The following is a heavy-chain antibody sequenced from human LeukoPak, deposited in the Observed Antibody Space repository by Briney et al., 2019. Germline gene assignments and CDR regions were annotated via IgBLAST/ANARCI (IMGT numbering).Heavy chain of an antibody. J-gene: IGHJ4*02. Sequence: PGGSLRLSCAASGITFSSYWMHWVRQAPGKGLVWVSRINSDGSSTSYADSVKGRFTVSRENSTLYLQMNSLRAEDTAVYYCARDLSYYGSGKFDSWGQGTLVTVSS. V-gene: IGHV3-74*01. CDR2: INSDGSST. CDR3: ARDLSYYGSGKFDS. CDR1: GITFSSYW. D-gene: IGHD3-10*01.